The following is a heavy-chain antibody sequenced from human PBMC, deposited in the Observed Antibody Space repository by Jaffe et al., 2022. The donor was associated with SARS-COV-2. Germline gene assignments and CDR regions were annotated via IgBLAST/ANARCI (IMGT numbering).Heavy chain of an antibody. D-gene: IGHD3-22*01. J-gene: IGHJ4*02. CDR1: GFTFDDYA. CDR3: AKWGTSYYYDSSGYYYFDY. V-gene: IGHV3-9*01. Sequence: EVQLVESGGGLVQPGRSLRLSCAASGFTFDDYAMHWVRQAPGKGLEWVSGISWNSGSIGYADSVKGRFTISRDNAKNSLYLQMNSLRAEDTALYYCAKWGTSYYYDSSGYYYFDYWGQGTLVTVSS. CDR2: ISWNSGSI.